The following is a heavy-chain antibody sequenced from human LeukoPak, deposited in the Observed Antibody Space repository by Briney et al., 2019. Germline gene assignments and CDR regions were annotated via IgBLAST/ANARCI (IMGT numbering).Heavy chain of an antibody. V-gene: IGHV3-74*01. CDR3: AIQVARFGEFAEG. CDR2: INSDGSST. CDR1: GFTFSSYW. Sequence: GGSLRLSCAASGFTFSSYWMHWVRQAPGKGLVWVSRINSDGSSTSYADSVKGRFTISRDNAKNTLYLQMNSLRAEDTAVYYCAIQVARFGEFAEGWGQGTLVTVSS. D-gene: IGHD3-10*01. J-gene: IGHJ4*02.